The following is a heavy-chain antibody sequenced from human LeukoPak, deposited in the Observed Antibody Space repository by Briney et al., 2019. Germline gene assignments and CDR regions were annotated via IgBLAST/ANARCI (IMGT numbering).Heavy chain of an antibody. CDR1: GYTFTGYY. CDR2: INPNSGGT. J-gene: IGHJ3*02. CDR3: ARDSSDGYNLVDAFDI. D-gene: IGHD5-24*01. V-gene: IGHV1-2*02. Sequence: ASVKVSCKASGYTFTGYYMHWVRQAPGQGLEWMGWINPNSGGTNYAQKFQGRVTMTRDTSISTAYMELSRLRSDDTAVYYCARDSSDGYNLVDAFDIWGQGTMVTVSS.